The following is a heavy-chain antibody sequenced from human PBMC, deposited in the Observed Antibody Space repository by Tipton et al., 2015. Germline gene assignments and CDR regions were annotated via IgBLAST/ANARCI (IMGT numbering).Heavy chain of an antibody. J-gene: IGHJ4*02. CDR3: ARARGRHGGLFDS. CDR2: IQYSGGT. CDR1: GGSVSSGTYY. V-gene: IGHV4-61*01. D-gene: IGHD4-23*01. Sequence: TLSLTCTVSGGSVSSGTYYWSWIRQPPGKELQWIGYIQYSGGTNYNPSLESRVSMSVDTSKTQFSLERSSVTASDTAVYYCARARGRHGGLFDSWGQGTLVTVSS.